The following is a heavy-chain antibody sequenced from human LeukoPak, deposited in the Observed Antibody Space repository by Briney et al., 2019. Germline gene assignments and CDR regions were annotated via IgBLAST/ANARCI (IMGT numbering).Heavy chain of an antibody. J-gene: IGHJ4*02. CDR2: IKQDGSEK. Sequence: GGSLRLSCAASGFTFSSYWMSWVRQAPGKGLEGVANIKQDGSEKYYVDSVKGRFTISRDNAKNSLYLQMNSLRAEDTAVYYCARDAGYCSGGSCSDLFDYWGQGPLVTVSS. CDR1: GFTFSSYW. V-gene: IGHV3-7*01. D-gene: IGHD2-15*01. CDR3: ARDAGYCSGGSCSDLFDY.